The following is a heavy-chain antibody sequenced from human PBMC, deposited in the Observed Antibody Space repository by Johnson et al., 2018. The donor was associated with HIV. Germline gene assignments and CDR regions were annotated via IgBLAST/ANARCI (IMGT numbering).Heavy chain of an antibody. CDR1: GFTVSSNY. V-gene: IGHV3-66*01. CDR3: AKQYCSGGSCPRGYAFDI. CDR2: IYSGGST. D-gene: IGHD2-15*01. Sequence: EVQLVESGGGVVQPGGSLRLSCAASGFTVSSNYMSWVRQAPGKGLEWVSVIYSGGSTYYADAVKGRVTISRDNSKNTLYLQMNSLSSEEPPVYYCAKQYCSGGSCPRGYAFDIWGQGTMVTVSS. J-gene: IGHJ3*02.